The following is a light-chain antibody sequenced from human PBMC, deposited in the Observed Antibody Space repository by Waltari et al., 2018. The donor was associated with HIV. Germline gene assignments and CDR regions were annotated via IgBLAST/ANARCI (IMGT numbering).Light chain of an antibody. CDR2: DAS. Sequence: DIQMTQSPSSLSASVGDSVTITCRASQTVTNKVNWYQQKPGKAPKVLIYDASTFQSGVPSRFRGGGSWTDFTLTITSLQLDDFATYFCQQSFSSPLTFGPGTKVDI. J-gene: IGKJ3*01. CDR3: QQSFSSPLT. CDR1: QTVTNK. V-gene: IGKV1-39*01.